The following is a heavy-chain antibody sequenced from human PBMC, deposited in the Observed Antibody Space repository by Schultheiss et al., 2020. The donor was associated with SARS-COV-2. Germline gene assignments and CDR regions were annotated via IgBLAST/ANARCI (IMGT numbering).Heavy chain of an antibody. CDR2: IYYSGST. J-gene: IGHJ4*02. Sequence: SETLSLTCTVSGGSISSGGYYWSWIRQHPGKGLEWIGYIYYSGSTNYNPSLKTRVTMSADTSKKQISLKLSSVTPADTAVYYCARHEGGYLGYFHHWGQGTLVTVSS. CDR1: GGSISSGGYY. CDR3: ARHEGGYLGYFHH. D-gene: IGHD5-18*01. V-gene: IGHV4-61*08.